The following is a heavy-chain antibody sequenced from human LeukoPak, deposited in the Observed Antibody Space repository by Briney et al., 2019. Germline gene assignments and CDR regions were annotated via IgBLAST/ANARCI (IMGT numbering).Heavy chain of an antibody. CDR3: VKLSSTASPTIDY. D-gene: IGHD6-13*01. V-gene: IGHV3-64D*09. Sequence: GGSLRLSCSASGFAFSSYAMHWVRQAPGKGLEYVSGISSNGGNTNYADSVKGRFTISRDNSKNTLYLQMSSLRAEDTAVYYCVKLSSTASPTIDYWGRGTLGTVSS. CDR2: ISSNGGNT. CDR1: GFAFSSYA. J-gene: IGHJ4*02.